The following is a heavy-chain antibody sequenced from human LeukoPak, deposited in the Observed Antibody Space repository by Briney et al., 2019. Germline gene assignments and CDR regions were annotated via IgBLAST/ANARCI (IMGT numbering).Heavy chain of an antibody. CDR3: ARPYYYDSSGYPPLPDY. CDR1: GYTFTSYG. V-gene: IGHV1-18*01. CDR2: ISAYNGNT. D-gene: IGHD3-22*01. J-gene: IGHJ4*02. Sequence: GASVKVSCKASGYTFTSYGISWVRQAPGQGLEWMGWISAYNGNTNYSQKLQGRVTMTTDTSTSTAYMELRSLRSEDTAVYYCARPYYYDSSGYPPLPDYWGQGTLVTVSS.